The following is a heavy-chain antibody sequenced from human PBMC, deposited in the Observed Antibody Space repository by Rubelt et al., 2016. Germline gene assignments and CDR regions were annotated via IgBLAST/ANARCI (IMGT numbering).Heavy chain of an antibody. CDR3: VKETEMIVLSPSLVY. CDR2: ISGSGGST. V-gene: IGHV3-23*04. CDR1: GFTFSSCA. J-gene: IGHJ4*02. Sequence: EVQLVESGGGLVQPGGSLRLSCAASGFTFSSCAMSWVRQAPGKGLEWVSHISGSGGSTNHADSVKGRFTISRDNSKNTLYLQMNSLRAEDTAVYYCVKETEMIVLSPSLVYWGQGTLVTVTS. D-gene: IGHD2/OR15-2a*01.